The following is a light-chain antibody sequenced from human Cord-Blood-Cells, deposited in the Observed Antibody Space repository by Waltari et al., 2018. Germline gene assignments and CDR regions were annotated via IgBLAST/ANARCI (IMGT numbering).Light chain of an antibody. Sequence: QSVLTQPPSVSDAPRQRVTIPCSGCSPNIGNNAVNWYQQLPGKAPKLLIYYDDLRPSGVSDRFSGSKSGTSASLAISGLQSEDEADYYCAAWDDSLNGPVFGGGTKLTVL. CDR3: AAWDDSLNGPV. CDR1: SPNIGNNA. V-gene: IGLV1-36*01. CDR2: YDD. J-gene: IGLJ3*02.